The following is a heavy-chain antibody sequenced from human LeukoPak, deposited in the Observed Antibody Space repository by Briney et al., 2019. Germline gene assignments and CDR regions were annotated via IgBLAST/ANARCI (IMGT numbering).Heavy chain of an antibody. Sequence: SVKVSCKASGGTFSSYAISWVRQAPGQGLEWMGRIIPILGIANYAQKFQGRVTITADKSTSTAYMELSSLRSEDTAVYYCARGLLYYYGSGSYYNVADYWGQGTLVTVSS. CDR1: GGTFSSYA. D-gene: IGHD3-10*01. J-gene: IGHJ4*02. CDR2: IIPILGIA. CDR3: ARGLLYYYGSGSYYNVADY. V-gene: IGHV1-69*04.